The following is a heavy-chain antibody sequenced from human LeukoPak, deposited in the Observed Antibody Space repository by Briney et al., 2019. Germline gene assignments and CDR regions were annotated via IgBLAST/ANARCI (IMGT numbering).Heavy chain of an antibody. CDR1: GFTFSSYA. CDR2: ISGSGGST. D-gene: IGHD3-16*01. V-gene: IGHV3-23*01. CDR3: GKEGGA. Sequence: QTGGSLRLSCAASGFTFSSYAMSWVRQAPGKGLEWVSAISGSGGSTYYADSVKGRFTISRDNSKDMVYLQMNSLKVEDTAIYYCGKEGGAWGQGTKVTVSS. J-gene: IGHJ5*02.